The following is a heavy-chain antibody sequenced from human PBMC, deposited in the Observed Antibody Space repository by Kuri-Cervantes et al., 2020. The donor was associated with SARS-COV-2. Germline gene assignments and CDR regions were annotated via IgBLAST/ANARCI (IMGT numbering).Heavy chain of an antibody. Sequence: GESLKISRAASGFTFSSYAMHWVRQAPGKGLEWVAVIPYDGSNKYYADSVKGRFTISRDNSKNTLYLQMNSLRAEDTAVYYCARQGGFYSGWYDDAFDIWGQGTMVTVSS. J-gene: IGHJ3*02. CDR3: ARQGGFYSGWYDDAFDI. CDR1: GFTFSSYA. D-gene: IGHD6-19*01. CDR2: IPYDGSNK. V-gene: IGHV3-30-3*01.